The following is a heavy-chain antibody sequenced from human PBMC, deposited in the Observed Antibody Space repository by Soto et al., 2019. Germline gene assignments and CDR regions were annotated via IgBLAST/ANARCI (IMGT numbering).Heavy chain of an antibody. CDR1: GYTFTSYS. D-gene: IGHD5-18*01. Sequence: GASVKVSCKASGYTFTSYSITWVRQAPGQGLEWMGWISAHNGNTKYAQKLQGRVTMTTDTSTSTAYMEVRSLRSDDTAVYYCARDTAMALPDAWGQGTLVTVS. CDR3: ARDTAMALPDA. CDR2: ISAHNGNT. V-gene: IGHV1-18*01. J-gene: IGHJ4*02.